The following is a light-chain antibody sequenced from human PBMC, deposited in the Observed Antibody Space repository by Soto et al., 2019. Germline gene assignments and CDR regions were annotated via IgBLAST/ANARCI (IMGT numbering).Light chain of an antibody. CDR3: LQYNSYPFT. CDR1: QSVSND. V-gene: IGKV3-15*01. CDR2: GAS. J-gene: IGKJ3*01. Sequence: EIVLTQSPATLSVSPGERATLSCRASQSVSNDLAWYQQQPGQAPRLLIYGASTTATGIPARFSGSGSGTEFTLTIDSLQSEDFAVYYCLQYNSYPFTFGHGTKVDIK.